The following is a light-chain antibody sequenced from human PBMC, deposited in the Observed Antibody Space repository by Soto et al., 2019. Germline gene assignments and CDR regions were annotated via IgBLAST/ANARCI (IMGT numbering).Light chain of an antibody. CDR2: AAS. J-gene: IGKJ3*01. CDR3: EDSYTTPRT. Sequence: DIQMTQSPSSLSASVGDRVTITYRASQTIRSYLNWYQQKRGQAPKLLIYAASSLESGVPSTFSGSGSWTGFTFAISSRQPEDFATYYCEDSYTTPRTFGPGTTVDIK. CDR1: QTIRSY. V-gene: IGKV1-39*01.